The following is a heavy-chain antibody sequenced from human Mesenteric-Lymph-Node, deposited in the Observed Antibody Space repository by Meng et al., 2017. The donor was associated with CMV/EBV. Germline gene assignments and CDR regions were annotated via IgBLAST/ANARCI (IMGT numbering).Heavy chain of an antibody. V-gene: IGHV4-34*01. CDR3: ARGVGLYYYGSGRFDY. CDR2: INHSGST. D-gene: IGHD3-10*01. CDR1: GGSFSGYY. Sequence: YGGSFSGYYWSWIRQPPGKGLEWIGEINHSGSTNYNPSLKSRVTISVDTSKNQFSLKLSSVTAADTAVYYCARGVGLYYYGSGRFDYWGRGTLVTVSS. J-gene: IGHJ4*02.